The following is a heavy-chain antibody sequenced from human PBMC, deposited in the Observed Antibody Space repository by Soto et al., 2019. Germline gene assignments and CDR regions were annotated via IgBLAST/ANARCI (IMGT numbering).Heavy chain of an antibody. CDR3: AKDKVVAVAGFFDY. D-gene: IGHD6-19*01. Sequence: GGSLRLSCAASGFTFDDYAMHWVRQAPGKGLEWVSGISWNSGSIGYADSVKGRFTISRDNAKNSLYLQMNSLRAEDTALYYCAKDKVVAVAGFFDYWGQGTQVTVSS. CDR2: ISWNSGSI. J-gene: IGHJ4*02. CDR1: GFTFDDYA. V-gene: IGHV3-9*01.